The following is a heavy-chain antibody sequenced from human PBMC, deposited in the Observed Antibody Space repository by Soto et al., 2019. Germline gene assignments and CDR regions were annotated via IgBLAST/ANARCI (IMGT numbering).Heavy chain of an antibody. D-gene: IGHD2-15*01. Sequence: PGGSLRLSCAASGFTFSGYWMHWVRQAPGKGLVWVSHINSDGSSTSYADSVKGRFTISRDNAKNTLYLQINSLRAEDTAVYYCVRTSLVVAAATREDYWGQGPLVTVSS. CDR2: INSDGSST. J-gene: IGHJ4*02. CDR1: GFTFSGYW. CDR3: VRTSLVVAAATREDY. V-gene: IGHV3-74*01.